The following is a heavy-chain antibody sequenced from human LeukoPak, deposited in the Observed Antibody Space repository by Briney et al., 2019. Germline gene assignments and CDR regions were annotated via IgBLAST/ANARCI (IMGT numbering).Heavy chain of an antibody. D-gene: IGHD3-10*01. J-gene: IGHJ3*02. V-gene: IGHV3-21*01. CDR1: GFTFSNYG. CDR3: ARGRSITLLRGVAMSDGFDI. Sequence: PGGSLRLSCAASGFTFSNYGMNWVRQAPGKGLEWVSFTDTSGNYIYYGDSVKGRFTISRDNAKNLVFLQMNGLRAGDTAVYYCARGRSITLLRGVAMSDGFDIWGQGAMVAVSS. CDR2: TDTSGNYI.